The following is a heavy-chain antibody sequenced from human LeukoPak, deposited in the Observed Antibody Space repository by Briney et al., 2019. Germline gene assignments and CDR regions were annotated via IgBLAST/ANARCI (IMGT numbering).Heavy chain of an antibody. D-gene: IGHD3-10*01. CDR1: GYTFTSYA. J-gene: IGHJ5*02. Sequence: ASVKVSCTASGYTFTSYAMNWVRQAPGQGLEWMGWINTNTGNPTYAQGFTGRFVFSLDTSVSTAYLQISSLKAEDTAVYYCARLVLLWFGELVLSWFDPWGQGTLVTVSS. CDR3: ARLVLLWFGELVLSWFDP. CDR2: INTNTGNP. V-gene: IGHV7-4-1*02.